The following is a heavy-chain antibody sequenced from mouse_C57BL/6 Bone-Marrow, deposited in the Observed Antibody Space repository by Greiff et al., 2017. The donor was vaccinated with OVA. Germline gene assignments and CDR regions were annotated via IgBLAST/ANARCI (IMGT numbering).Heavy chain of an antibody. CDR1: GFTFSSYG. CDR3: ARHCYDYYDGWYYFDY. Sequence: DVKLVESGGDLVKPGGSLKLSCAASGFTFSSYGMSWVRQTPDKRLEWVATLSSGGSYTYYPDSVKGRFTISRDNAKNTLYLQMSSLKSEDTAMYYCARHCYDYYDGWYYFDYWGQGTTLTVSS. D-gene: IGHD2-4*01. V-gene: IGHV5-6*02. J-gene: IGHJ2*01. CDR2: LSSGGSYT.